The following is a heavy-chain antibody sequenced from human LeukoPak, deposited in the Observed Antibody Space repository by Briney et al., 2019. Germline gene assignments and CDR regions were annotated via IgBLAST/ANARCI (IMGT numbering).Heavy chain of an antibody. J-gene: IGHJ4*02. CDR3: ASTYYYDSSGYYYFDY. V-gene: IGHV5-51*01. Sequence: GESLKISCKGSGYSFTSYWIVWVRQMPGKGLEWMGIIYPGDSDTRYSPSFQGQVTISADKSISTAYLQWSSLKASDTAMYYCASTYYYDSSGYYYFDYWGQGTLVTVSS. CDR1: GYSFTSYW. D-gene: IGHD3-22*01. CDR2: IYPGDSDT.